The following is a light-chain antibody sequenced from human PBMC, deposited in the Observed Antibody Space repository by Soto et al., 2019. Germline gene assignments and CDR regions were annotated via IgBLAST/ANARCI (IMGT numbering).Light chain of an antibody. CDR3: AAWDDSLNGPVV. Sequence: QSALTQPPSASGTPGQRVTISCPGSSSNIGSNTVNWYQQLPGTAPKLLIYSNNQRPSGVPDRFSGSKSGTSASLAISGLQSEDEADYYCAAWDDSLNGPVVFGGGTKVTVL. CDR1: SSNIGSNT. CDR2: SNN. J-gene: IGLJ2*01. V-gene: IGLV1-44*01.